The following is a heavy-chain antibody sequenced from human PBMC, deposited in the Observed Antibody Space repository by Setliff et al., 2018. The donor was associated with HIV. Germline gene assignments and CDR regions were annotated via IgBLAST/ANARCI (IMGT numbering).Heavy chain of an antibody. CDR2: IIPIFGTA. CDR3: ARAPIVGGGAFDI. Sequence: ASVKVSCKASGGTFSSYAISWVRQAPGQGLEWMGGIIPIFGTANYAQKFQGRVTITTDESTSTAYMELSSLKSEDTAVYYCARAPIVGGGAFDIWGQGTMVTVSS. CDR1: GGTFSSYA. V-gene: IGHV1-69*05. J-gene: IGHJ3*02. D-gene: IGHD1-26*01.